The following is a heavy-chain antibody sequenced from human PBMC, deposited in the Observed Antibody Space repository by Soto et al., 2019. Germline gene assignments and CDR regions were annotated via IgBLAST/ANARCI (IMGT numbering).Heavy chain of an antibody. Sequence: GGSLRLSCAASGFTFSSFAMSWVRQAPGKGLEWVSAISGSGGSTYYADSVKGRFTISRDNSKNTLYLQMNSLRAEDTAVYYCAKIQSGNYYDSSGYYSLGPEDFYYSDYWGQGTLVTVSS. CDR3: AKIQSGNYYDSSGYYSLGPEDFYYSDY. J-gene: IGHJ4*02. V-gene: IGHV3-23*01. CDR2: ISGSGGST. D-gene: IGHD3-22*01. CDR1: GFTFSSFA.